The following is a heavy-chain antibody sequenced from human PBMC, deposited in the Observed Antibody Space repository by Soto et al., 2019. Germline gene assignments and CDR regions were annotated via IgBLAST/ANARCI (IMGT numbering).Heavy chain of an antibody. Sequence: QITLKESGPTLVKPTQTLTLTCTFSGFSLSTSGVGVGWIRQPPGKALEWLALIYWDDDKRYSPSLKSRLTITKDTSKNQVVLTMTNMDPVDTATYYCAHRRGFGSSWYENWFDPWGQGTLVTVSS. CDR2: IYWDDDK. J-gene: IGHJ5*02. CDR3: AHRRGFGSSWYENWFDP. D-gene: IGHD6-13*01. V-gene: IGHV2-5*02. CDR1: GFSLSTSGVG.